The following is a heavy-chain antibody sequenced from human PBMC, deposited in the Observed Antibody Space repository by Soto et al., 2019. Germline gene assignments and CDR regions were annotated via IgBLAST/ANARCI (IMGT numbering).Heavy chain of an antibody. CDR1: GYTFTNYG. CDR2: ISTYNSNT. J-gene: IGHJ4*02. V-gene: IGHV1-18*04. CDR3: ARDERDSCSGGDCFSFEY. Sequence: QVQLVQSGGEVKKPGASVKVSCKASGYTFTNYGIIWVRQAPGQGLEWLGWISTYNSNTNSAPRLQGRLTMTTDTSTSTAYMELRSLTSYDTAVYYCARDERDSCSGGDCFSFEYWGQGTLVTVSS. D-gene: IGHD2-21*02.